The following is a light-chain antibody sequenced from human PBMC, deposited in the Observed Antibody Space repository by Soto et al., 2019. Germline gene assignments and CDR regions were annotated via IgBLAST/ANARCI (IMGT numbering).Light chain of an antibody. Sequence: ILLAQSPGTLSLSPGEIATRSFGASRSVSSSYLSWYHQKPMQAPRLLIYVTSSSGAGIPDRFSGSRSGPDFTLHISRLEPDDFAVYYCQPYGGSPTFGQGTKVDIK. J-gene: IGKJ1*01. V-gene: IGKV3-20*01. CDR3: QPYGGSPT. CDR2: VTS. CDR1: RSVSSSY.